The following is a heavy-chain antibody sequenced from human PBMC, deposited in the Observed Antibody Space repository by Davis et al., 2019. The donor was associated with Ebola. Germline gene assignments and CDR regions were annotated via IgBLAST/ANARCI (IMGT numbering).Heavy chain of an antibody. V-gene: IGHV1-18*04. D-gene: IGHD1-1*01. CDR3: ARAQFPTTSDH. J-gene: IGHJ4*02. CDR2: FNPHNGNT. CDR1: AYIFINYG. Sequence: ASVLVTCKASAYIFINYGITWVRQAPGQGLEWMGWFNPHNGNTNYAQNVQGRVIMTSDTATTTAYMEVGRLRSDDTAVYYCARAQFPTTSDHWGQGTLVTVSS.